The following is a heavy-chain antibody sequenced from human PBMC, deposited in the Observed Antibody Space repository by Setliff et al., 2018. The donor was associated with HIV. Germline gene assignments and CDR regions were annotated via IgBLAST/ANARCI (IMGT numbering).Heavy chain of an antibody. J-gene: IGHJ4*02. CDR3: ATCGVTTCRYFDY. Sequence: PGESLKISCKGSGYSFSSYWIGWVRQMPGKGLEFMGLLYPGDSDTRYSPSFQGQVTISADKSISTAYLQWSSLKASDTAMYYCATCGVTTCRYFDYWGQGTLVTVSS. CDR1: GYSFSSYW. V-gene: IGHV5-51*01. CDR2: LYPGDSDT. D-gene: IGHD4-17*01.